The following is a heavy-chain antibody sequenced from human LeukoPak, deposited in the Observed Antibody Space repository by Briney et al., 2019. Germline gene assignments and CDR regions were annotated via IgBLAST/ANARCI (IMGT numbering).Heavy chain of an antibody. J-gene: IGHJ4*02. CDR2: IYYSGST. D-gene: IGHD3-10*01. Sequence: PSGTLSLTCTVSGGSISSYYWSWIRQPPGKGLEWIGYIYYSGSTNYNPSLKSRVTISVDTSKNQFSLKLSSVTAADTAVYYCARHRGGTMVRGALYYFDYWGQGTLVTVSS. CDR3: ARHRGGTMVRGALYYFDY. CDR1: GGSISSYY. V-gene: IGHV4-59*01.